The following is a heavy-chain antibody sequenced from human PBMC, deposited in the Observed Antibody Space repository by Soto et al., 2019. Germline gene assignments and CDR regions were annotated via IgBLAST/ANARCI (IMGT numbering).Heavy chain of an antibody. D-gene: IGHD3-22*01. V-gene: IGHV3-74*01. Sequence: EVQLVESGGGLVQPGGSLRLSCAASGFTFSNYWMHWVRQAPGKGLVWVSRIESDVRSTSYANSVKGRFTISRDNAKNTLYLQSNSLRAEDTAVYYCARDRSGYYPVFEDAFDIWGQGTMVTVSS. CDR3: ARDRSGYYPVFEDAFDI. J-gene: IGHJ3*02. CDR2: IESDVRST. CDR1: GFTFSNYW.